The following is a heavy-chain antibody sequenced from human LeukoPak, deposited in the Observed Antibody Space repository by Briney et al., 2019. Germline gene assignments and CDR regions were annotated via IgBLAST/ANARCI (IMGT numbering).Heavy chain of an antibody. V-gene: IGHV3-30*02. J-gene: IGHJ4*02. CDR2: IRYDGSNK. CDR3: AKAPVTTCRGAFCYPFDY. D-gene: IGHD2-15*01. CDR1: GFTFSSYG. Sequence: GGSLRLSCAAPGFTFSSYGMHWARQAPGKGLEWVAFIRYDGSNKYYADSVKGRFTISRDSSKNTLFLQMNRLRPEDAAVYYCAKAPVTTCRGAFCYPFDYWGLGTLVTVSS.